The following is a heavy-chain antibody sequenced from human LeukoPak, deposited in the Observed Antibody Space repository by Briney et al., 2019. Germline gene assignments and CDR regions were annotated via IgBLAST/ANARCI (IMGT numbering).Heavy chain of an antibody. CDR2: INSDGSST. CDR1: GFTFSSYW. V-gene: IGHV3-74*01. J-gene: IGHJ6*03. Sequence: GGSLRLSCAASGFTFSSYWMHWVRQAPGKGLVWVSRINSDGSSTSYADSVKGRFTISRDNAKNTLYLQMNSLRAEDTAVYYCARVQSSSWYGDYYYYMDVWGKGTTVTVSS. D-gene: IGHD6-13*01. CDR3: ARVQSSSWYGDYYYYMDV.